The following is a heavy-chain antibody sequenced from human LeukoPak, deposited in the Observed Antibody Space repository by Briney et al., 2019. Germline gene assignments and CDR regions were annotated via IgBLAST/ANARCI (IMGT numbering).Heavy chain of an antibody. Sequence: PSETLSLTCAVYGGSFSGYYWSWIRQPPGKGLEWIGEINHSGSTNYNPSLKSRVTISVDMSKNQFSLKLSSVTAADTAVYYCARGAKMYYDYVWGSSQPRLDYWGQGTLVTVSS. CDR1: GGSFSGYY. CDR2: INHSGST. J-gene: IGHJ4*02. V-gene: IGHV4-34*01. D-gene: IGHD3-16*01. CDR3: ARGAKMYYDYVWGSSQPRLDY.